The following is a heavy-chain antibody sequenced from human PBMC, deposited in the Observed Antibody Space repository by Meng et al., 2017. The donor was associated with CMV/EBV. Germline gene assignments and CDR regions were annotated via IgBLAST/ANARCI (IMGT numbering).Heavy chain of an antibody. CDR3: AKVRTKWELLYDAFDI. J-gene: IGHJ3*02. CDR2: ISYDGSNK. Sequence: GFTFITNGMHWVRQAPGKGLEWVAVISYDGSNKYYADSVKGRFTISRDNPKNTLYLQMNSLRAEDTAVYYCAKVRTKWELLYDAFDIWGQGTMVTVSS. D-gene: IGHD1-26*01. CDR1: GFTFITNG. V-gene: IGHV3-30*18.